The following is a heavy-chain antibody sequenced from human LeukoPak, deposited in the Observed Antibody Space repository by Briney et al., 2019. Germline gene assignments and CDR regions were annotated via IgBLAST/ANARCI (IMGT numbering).Heavy chain of an antibody. V-gene: IGHV4-4*02. CDR3: ARELDY. CDR1: GDSISNSNW. J-gene: IGHJ4*02. CDR2: VYPSGST. Sequence: SGTLSLTCAVSGDSISNSNWWTWIRQPPGKGLEWIGEVYPSGSTYYNPSLKSRVTISVDTSKNQFSLKLSSVTAADTAVYYCARELDYWGQGTLVTVSS.